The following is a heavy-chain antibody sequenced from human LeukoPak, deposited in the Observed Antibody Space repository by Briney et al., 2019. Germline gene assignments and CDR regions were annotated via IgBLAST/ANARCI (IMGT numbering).Heavy chain of an antibody. V-gene: IGHV1-8*01. CDR3: ARETRDDYGMDV. CDR2: MNPNSGNT. Sequence: ASVTVSCTASGYTFTSYDINWVRQATGQGLEWMGWMNPNSGNTGYAQKFQGRVTMTRNTSISTAYMELSSLRSEDTAVYYCARETRDDYGMDVWGQGTTVTVSS. CDR1: GYTFTSYD. J-gene: IGHJ6*02. D-gene: IGHD1-7*01.